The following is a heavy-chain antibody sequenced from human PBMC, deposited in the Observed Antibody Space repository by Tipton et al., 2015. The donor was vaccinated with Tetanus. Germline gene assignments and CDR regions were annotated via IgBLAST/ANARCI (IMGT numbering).Heavy chain of an antibody. J-gene: IGHJ5*01. CDR1: GYTFTRYY. V-gene: IGHV1-46*01. CDR2: INPSGGST. Sequence: QLVQSGAEVKKPGASVKVSCKASGYTFTRYYIHWVRQAPGQGLEWMGEINPSGGSTNYAQKFQDRVTMTRDTSTSTVYMAVRSLRSEDTAVYYCARTQDGYNSGWFDSWGQGTLLTVSS. CDR3: ARTQDGYNSGWFDS. D-gene: IGHD3-10*01.